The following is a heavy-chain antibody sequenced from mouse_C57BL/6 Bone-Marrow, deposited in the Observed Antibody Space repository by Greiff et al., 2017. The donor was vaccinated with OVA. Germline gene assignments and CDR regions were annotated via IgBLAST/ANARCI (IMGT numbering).Heavy chain of an antibody. Sequence: VKLMESGAELVRPGASVKLSCKASGYTFTDYYINWVKQRPGQGLEWIARIYPGSGNTYYNEKFKGKATLTAEKSSSTAYMQLSSLTSEDSAVYFCARDIYYYGSSYWYFDVWGTGTTVTVSS. CDR2: IYPGSGNT. D-gene: IGHD1-1*01. CDR3: ARDIYYYGSSYWYFDV. CDR1: GYTFTDYY. J-gene: IGHJ1*03. V-gene: IGHV1-76*01.